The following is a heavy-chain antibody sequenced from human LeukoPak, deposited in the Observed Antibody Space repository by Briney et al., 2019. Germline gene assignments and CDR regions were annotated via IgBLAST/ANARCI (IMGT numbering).Heavy chain of an antibody. V-gene: IGHV3-64*01. CDR1: GFTFSSYA. D-gene: IGHD4-17*01. CDR2: ISSNGGST. Sequence: GGSLRLSCAASGFTFSSYAMHWVRQAPGKGLEYVSAISSNGGSTYYANSVKGRFTISRDNSKNTLYLRMGSLRAEDMAVYYCARGDDYGDYFYFDYWGQGTLVTVSS. CDR3: ARGDDYGDYFYFDY. J-gene: IGHJ4*02.